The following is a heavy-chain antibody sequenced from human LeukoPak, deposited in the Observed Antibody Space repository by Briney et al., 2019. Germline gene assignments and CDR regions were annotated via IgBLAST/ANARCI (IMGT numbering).Heavy chain of an antibody. Sequence: GESLKISCKGSGYSFTSYWIGWLRQMPGKGLEYMGIIYPGDSETRYSPSFQGQVTISGDKSISTAYLQWSSLKASDTAMYYCARPRSGSSYDAFDIWGQGTMVTVSS. D-gene: IGHD1-26*01. CDR3: ARPRSGSSYDAFDI. CDR1: GYSFTSYW. J-gene: IGHJ3*02. CDR2: IYPGDSET. V-gene: IGHV5-51*01.